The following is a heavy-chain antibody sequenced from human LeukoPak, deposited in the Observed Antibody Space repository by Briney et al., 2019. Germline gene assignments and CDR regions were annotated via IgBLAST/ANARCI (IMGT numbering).Heavy chain of an antibody. J-gene: IGHJ3*02. Sequence: GGSLRLSCAASGFAFGSYVMSWVRQAPGKGLEWVSSFSGIGGSTDYADSVKGRFTLSRDNSKNTLFLQMNNLRAEDTAVYYCARRRSTGTLRDAFDIWGQGTMVTVSS. CDR2: FSGIGGST. D-gene: IGHD1-1*01. CDR3: ARRRSTGTLRDAFDI. V-gene: IGHV3-23*01. CDR1: GFAFGSYV.